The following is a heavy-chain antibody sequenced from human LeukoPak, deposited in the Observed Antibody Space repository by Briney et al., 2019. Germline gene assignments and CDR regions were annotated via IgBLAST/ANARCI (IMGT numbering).Heavy chain of an antibody. J-gene: IGHJ5*02. CDR3: ARESTDIVVVVAAKRKNWFDP. Sequence: ASVKLSCKASGYTFTGYDMHWVRQAPGQGLEWIGWINPNSGGTNYAQKFQGRVTMTRDTSISTAYMELNRLRSDDTAVYYCARESTDIVVVVAAKRKNWFDPWGQGTLVTVSS. V-gene: IGHV1-2*02. D-gene: IGHD2-15*01. CDR1: GYTFTGYD. CDR2: INPNSGGT.